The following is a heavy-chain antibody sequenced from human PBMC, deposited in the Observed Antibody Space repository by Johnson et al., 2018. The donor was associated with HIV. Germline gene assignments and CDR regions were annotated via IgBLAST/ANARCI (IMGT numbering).Heavy chain of an antibody. CDR3: STDVTDTVTTYYNAFDV. Sequence: VQLVESGGGLVQPGGSLRLSCAASGFTFSNFAMNWVRQAPGKGLEWVGRIRSKTDGGTTEYAAPAKGRFTISRDDSKNTLYLQMNSLKTEDTAVYYCSTDVTDTVTTYYNAFDVWGQGTMVTVSS. CDR1: GFTFSNFA. CDR2: IRSKTDGGTT. D-gene: IGHD4-11*01. V-gene: IGHV3-15*01. J-gene: IGHJ3*01.